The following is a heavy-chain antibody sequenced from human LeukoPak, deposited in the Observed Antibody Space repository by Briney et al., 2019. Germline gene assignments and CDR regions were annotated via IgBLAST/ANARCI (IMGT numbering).Heavy chain of an antibody. Sequence: SETLSLTCAVYGGSFSGYYWSWIRQPPGKGLEWIGEINHSGSTNYNPSLKSRVTMSVDTSKNQFSLKLSSVAAADTAVYYCARGYSSGWYGARNSHEYFQHWGQGTLVTVSS. CDR2: INHSGST. CDR1: GGSFSGYY. D-gene: IGHD6-19*01. CDR3: ARGYSSGWYGARNSHEYFQH. V-gene: IGHV4-34*01. J-gene: IGHJ1*01.